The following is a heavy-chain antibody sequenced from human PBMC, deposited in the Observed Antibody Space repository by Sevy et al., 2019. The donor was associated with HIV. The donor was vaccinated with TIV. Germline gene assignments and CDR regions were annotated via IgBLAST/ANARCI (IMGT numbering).Heavy chain of an antibody. J-gene: IGHJ4*02. CDR3: ARGGRGIQLWLAVY. Sequence: GGSLRLSCTASGFTFSSYAMHWVRQAPCKGLEWVAVISYDGSNKYYADSVKGRFTISRDNSKNTLYLQMNSLRAEDTAVYYCARGGRGIQLWLAVYWGQGTLVTVSS. CDR2: ISYDGSNK. V-gene: IGHV3-30-3*01. CDR1: GFTFSSYA. D-gene: IGHD5-18*01.